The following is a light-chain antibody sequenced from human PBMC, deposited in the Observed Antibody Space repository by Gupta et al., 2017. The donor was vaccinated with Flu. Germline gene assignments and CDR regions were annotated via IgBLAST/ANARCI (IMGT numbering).Light chain of an antibody. V-gene: IGKV3-11*01. J-gene: IGKJ2*01. CDR3: QQRSMWPLT. Sequence: EIVLTQSPATLSLSPGERATLSCRATQRISAYLAWYQQKPGQAPRLLIYDASNRATGVPGRFSGSGFGTDFTLTISGIEPEDFAVYFCQQRSMWPLTFGQGTRLEIK. CDR2: DAS. CDR1: QRISAY.